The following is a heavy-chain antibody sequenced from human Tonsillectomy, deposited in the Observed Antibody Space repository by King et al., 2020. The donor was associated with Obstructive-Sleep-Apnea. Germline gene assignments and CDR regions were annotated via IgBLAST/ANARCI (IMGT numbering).Heavy chain of an antibody. V-gene: IGHV3-30*10. Sequence: VQLVESGGGVVQPGRSLRLSCVASGFTFSSYAMHWVRQAPGKGLEWVAVISYDGSSQYYTESVKGRFTVSRDNSKNTLYLQKNSLRPYDTVLYYCATGGSVTNAHEVYYYYGMDVWGHGTTVIVSS. CDR1: GFTFSSYA. J-gene: IGHJ6*02. D-gene: IGHD3-10*01. CDR3: ATGGSVTNAHEVYYYYGMDV. CDR2: ISYDGSSQ.